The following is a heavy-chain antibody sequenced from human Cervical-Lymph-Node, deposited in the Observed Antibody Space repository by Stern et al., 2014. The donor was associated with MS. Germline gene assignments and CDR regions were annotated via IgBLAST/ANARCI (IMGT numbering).Heavy chain of an antibody. CDR3: ARDLGY. J-gene: IGHJ4*02. CDR2: IATDGSAT. CDR1: GFTFSNFA. V-gene: IGHV3-30-3*01. Sequence: VQLLESGGGVVQPGRSLRLSCAASGFTFSNFAMNWFRQSPDKGLQWLAAIATDGSATNYADSVKGRLTISRDNSKNTLYLEMNSLTTDDTAVFYCARDLGYWGQGTLVTVSS.